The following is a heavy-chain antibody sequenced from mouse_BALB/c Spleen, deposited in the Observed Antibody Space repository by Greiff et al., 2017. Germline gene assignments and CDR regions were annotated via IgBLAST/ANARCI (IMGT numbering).Heavy chain of an antibody. D-gene: IGHD2-3*01. CDR3: ARDRDGYYFPFDY. Sequence: DVKLVESGGGLVQPGGSLRLSCATSGFTFTDYYMSWVRQPPGKALEWLGFIRNKANGYTTEYSASVKGRFTISRDNSQSILYLQMNTLRAEDSATYYCARDRDGYYFPFDYWGQGTTLTVSS. J-gene: IGHJ2*01. V-gene: IGHV7-3*02. CDR1: GFTFTDYY. CDR2: IRNKANGYTT.